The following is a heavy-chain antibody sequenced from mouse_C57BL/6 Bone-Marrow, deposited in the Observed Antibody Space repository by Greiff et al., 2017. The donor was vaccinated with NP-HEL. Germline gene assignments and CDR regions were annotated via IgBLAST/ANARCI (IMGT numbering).Heavy chain of an antibody. CDR3: AREGVTMVTTDD. V-gene: IGHV1-76*01. CDR2: IYPGSGNT. J-gene: IGHJ2*01. D-gene: IGHD2-2*01. CDR1: GYTFTDYY. Sequence: QVQLQQSGAELVRPGASVKLSCKASGYTFTDYYINWVKQRPGQGLEWIARIYPGSGNTYYNEKFKVKATLTAEKSSSTAYMQLSSLTSEDSAVYFCAREGVTMVTTDDWGKGTTLTVSS.